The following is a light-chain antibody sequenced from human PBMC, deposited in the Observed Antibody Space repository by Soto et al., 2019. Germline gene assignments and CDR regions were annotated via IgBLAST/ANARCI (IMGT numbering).Light chain of an antibody. CDR3: HQHGGSPET. Sequence: EIVLTQSPGTLSLSPGERATLSCRASRDVASNYLAWYQQKPGQAPRLLIYGASNKATGIPDRFSGSGSGTEFILTISELEPEDSGIYHCHQHGGSPETFGQGTKVEVK. J-gene: IGKJ1*01. V-gene: IGKV3-20*01. CDR1: RDVASNY. CDR2: GAS.